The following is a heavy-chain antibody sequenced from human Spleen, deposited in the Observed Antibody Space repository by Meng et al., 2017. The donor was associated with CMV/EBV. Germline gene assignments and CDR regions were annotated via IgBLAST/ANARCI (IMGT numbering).Heavy chain of an antibody. Sequence: SVKVSCKASGGTLSSYAISWVRQAPGQGLEWMGGIIPIFGTANYAQKFQGRVTITTDESTSTAYMELSSLRSEDTAVYYCARDLQYCGSTSCYDDCFDPWGQGTLVTVSS. CDR3: ARDLQYCGSTSCYDDCFDP. J-gene: IGHJ5*02. V-gene: IGHV1-69*05. D-gene: IGHD2-2*01. CDR2: IIPIFGTA. CDR1: GGTLSSYA.